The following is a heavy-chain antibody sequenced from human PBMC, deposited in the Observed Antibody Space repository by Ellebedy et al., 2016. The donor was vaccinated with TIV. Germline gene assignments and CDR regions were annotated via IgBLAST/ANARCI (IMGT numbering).Heavy chain of an antibody. Sequence: SETLSLXCTVSGGSINSDDFYWNWIRQRPGKGLEWLGYIYDSGDTEYNPSLKSRIILSIASSKSQFSLNLSSVTAADTAVYYCARGTSSVRNDAFDIWGQGRMVTVSS. CDR3: ARGTSSVRNDAFDI. J-gene: IGHJ3*02. CDR1: GGSINSDDFY. CDR2: IYDSGDT. V-gene: IGHV4-31*03. D-gene: IGHD6-19*01.